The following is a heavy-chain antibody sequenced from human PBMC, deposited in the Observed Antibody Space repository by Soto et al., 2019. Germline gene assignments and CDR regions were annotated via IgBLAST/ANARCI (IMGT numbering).Heavy chain of an antibody. J-gene: IGHJ3*02. V-gene: IGHV3-30*18. Sequence: QVPLVESGGGVVQPGWSLRLSCAASGFTFSNYGMHWVRQAPGKGLEWVAVISYDGSNKYYAHSVKGRFTISRDNSKNTRYLQMNSLRAEDTAVYYFAKGYSWYIDAFDIWGHGTIVTVSS. CDR2: ISYDGSNK. D-gene: IGHD6-13*01. CDR1: GFTFSNYG. CDR3: AKGYSWYIDAFDI.